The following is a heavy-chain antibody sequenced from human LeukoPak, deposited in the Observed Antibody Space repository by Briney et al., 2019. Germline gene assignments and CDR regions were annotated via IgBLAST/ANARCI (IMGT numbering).Heavy chain of an antibody. J-gene: IGHJ4*02. Sequence: GGSLRLSCAASGFTFSSYAMSWVRQAPGKGLEWVSAISGSGGSTYYADSVKGRFTISRDNAKNSLYLQMNSLRAEDTALYYCAKDTDFWSGYLGYWGQGTLVTVSS. CDR3: AKDTDFWSGYLGY. CDR1: GFTFSSYA. D-gene: IGHD3-3*01. V-gene: IGHV3-23*01. CDR2: ISGSGGST.